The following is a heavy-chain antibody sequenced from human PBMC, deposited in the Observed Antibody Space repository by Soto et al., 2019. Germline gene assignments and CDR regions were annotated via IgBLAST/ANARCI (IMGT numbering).Heavy chain of an antibody. CDR1: GGTFNTYT. CDR3: SIGIWSAETVDV. Sequence: QVHLIQSGAEVKKPGSSVKVSCKAAGGTFNTYTLIWVRQAPGHGLEWMGRIIPMLTVTNSAQKFQGRLTLTADKSTGTAFMELTTLRSDDTAVYYCSIGIWSAETVDVWGQGTMVTVSS. V-gene: IGHV1-69*02. CDR2: IIPMLTVT. D-gene: IGHD3-3*02. J-gene: IGHJ3*01.